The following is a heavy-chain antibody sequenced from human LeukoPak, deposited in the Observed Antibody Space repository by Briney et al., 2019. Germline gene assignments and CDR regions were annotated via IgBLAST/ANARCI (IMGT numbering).Heavy chain of an antibody. Sequence: ASVKVSCKASGYTFTGYYMHWVRQAPGQGLEWMGWINPNSGGTNYAQKFQGRVTMTRDTSISTAYMELSRLRSDDTAVYYCARDLGYSSSSFDYWGQGTLVTVSS. D-gene: IGHD6-6*01. CDR2: INPNSGGT. J-gene: IGHJ4*02. CDR3: ARDLGYSSSSFDY. V-gene: IGHV1-2*02. CDR1: GYTFTGYY.